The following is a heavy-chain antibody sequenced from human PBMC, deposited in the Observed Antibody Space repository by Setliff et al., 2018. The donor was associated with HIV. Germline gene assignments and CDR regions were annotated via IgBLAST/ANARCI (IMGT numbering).Heavy chain of an antibody. V-gene: IGHV4-4*09. Sequence: SETLSLTCTVSGGSISTSYWNWIRQPQGKGQEWIAYIYISGNTNYNPSLKSRVTQSLDTSRNQFSLKLGSVTAADSAMSYCAREHCSGGSCNGFDIWGQGTMVTVSS. CDR1: GGSISTSY. CDR3: AREHCSGGSCNGFDI. D-gene: IGHD2-15*01. CDR2: IYISGNT. J-gene: IGHJ3*02.